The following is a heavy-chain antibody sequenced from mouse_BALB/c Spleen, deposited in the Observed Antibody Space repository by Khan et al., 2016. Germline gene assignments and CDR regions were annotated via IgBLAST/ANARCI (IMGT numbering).Heavy chain of an antibody. D-gene: IGHD2-14*01. CDR3: ARWRRYASFDY. CDR2: ISYSGST. V-gene: IGHV3-2*02. J-gene: IGHJ2*01. Sequence: EVQLQESGPGLVKPSQSLSLTCTVTGYSITSDYAWNWIRQFPGNKLEWMGYISYSGSTSYNPSLKSRISITRDTSKNQFFLQLNSVTTEDTATYYGARWRRYASFDYWGQGTTLTVSS. CDR1: GYSITSDYA.